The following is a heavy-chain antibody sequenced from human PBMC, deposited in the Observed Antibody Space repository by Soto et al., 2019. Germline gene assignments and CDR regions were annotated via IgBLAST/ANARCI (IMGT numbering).Heavy chain of an antibody. J-gene: IGHJ6*02. Sequence: SETLSLTCTVSGGSISSGDYYWSWIRQPPGKGLEWIGYIYYSGGTYYNPSLKSRVTISVDTSKNQFSLKLSSVTAADTAVYYCARVGGLRNYYYYYGMDVWGQGTTVTVSS. V-gene: IGHV4-30-4*01. CDR1: GGSISSGDYY. D-gene: IGHD2-15*01. CDR2: IYYSGGT. CDR3: ARVGGLRNYYYYYGMDV.